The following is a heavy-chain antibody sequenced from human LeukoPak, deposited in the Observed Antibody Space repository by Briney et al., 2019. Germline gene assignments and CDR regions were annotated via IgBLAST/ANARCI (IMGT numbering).Heavy chain of an antibody. V-gene: IGHV5-10-1*01. CDR3: AREDYYGSGSSYYFDY. J-gene: IGHJ4*02. Sequence: GESLKISCKGSGYSFTSYWISWVRQMPGKGLEWMGRIDPSDSYTNYSPSFQGHVTISADKSISTAYLQWSSLNASDTAMYYCAREDYYGSGSSYYFDYWGQGTLVTVSS. CDR2: IDPSDSYT. D-gene: IGHD3-10*01. CDR1: GYSFTSYW.